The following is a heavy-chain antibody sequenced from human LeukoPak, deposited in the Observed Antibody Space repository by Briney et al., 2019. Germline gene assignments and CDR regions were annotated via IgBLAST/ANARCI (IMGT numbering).Heavy chain of an antibody. J-gene: IGHJ4*02. CDR3: ARNTGDGAGTYYFDY. CDR1: GFTFSSYW. V-gene: IGHV3-74*01. CDR2: INSDGSST. Sequence: GGSLRLSCAASGFTFSSYWMHWVRQAPGKGLVWVSRINSDGSSTYYADSVKGRFTISRDNSKNTLYLQMNSLRAEDTAVYYCARNTGDGAGTYYFDYWGQGTLVTVSS. D-gene: IGHD7-27*01.